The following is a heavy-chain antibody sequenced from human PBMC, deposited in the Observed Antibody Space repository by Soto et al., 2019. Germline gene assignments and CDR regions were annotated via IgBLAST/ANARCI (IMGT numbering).Heavy chain of an antibody. CDR2: IYHSGST. Sequence: SETLSLTCAVSGGSISSSNWWSWVRQPPGKGLEWIGEIYHSGSTNYNPSLKSRVTISVGKSKNQFSLKLSSVTAADTAVYYCARVGKQQERDYSYYGMEVWGQGTKVPGSS. CDR3: ARVGKQQERDYSYYGMEV. J-gene: IGHJ6*02. CDR1: GGSISSSNW. V-gene: IGHV4-4*02. D-gene: IGHD6-13*01.